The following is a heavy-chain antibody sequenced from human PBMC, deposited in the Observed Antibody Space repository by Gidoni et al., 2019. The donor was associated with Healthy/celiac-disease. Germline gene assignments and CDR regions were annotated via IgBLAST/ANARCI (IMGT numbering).Heavy chain of an antibody. CDR1: GYTLTSYG. CDR3: ARGSESSSGWYLVPLTSLAFDI. V-gene: IGHV1-18*01. Sequence: QVQLVQSGAAEKKPGASVKVACKASGYTLTSYGISWARQAPVQGIEWMGWISAYNGNTNYAQKLQGRVTMTTDTSTSTAYMELRSLRSDDTAVYYCARGSESSSGWYLVPLTSLAFDIWGQGTMVTVSS. D-gene: IGHD6-19*01. J-gene: IGHJ3*02. CDR2: ISAYNGNT.